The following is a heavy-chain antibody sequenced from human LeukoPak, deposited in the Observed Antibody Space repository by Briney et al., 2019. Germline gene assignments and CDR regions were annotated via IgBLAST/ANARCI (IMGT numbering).Heavy chain of an antibody. J-gene: IGHJ4*02. D-gene: IGHD3-10*01. CDR1: GGSFSGYY. CDR3: ARDWARFGEFDY. CDR2: INHSGST. Sequence: SETLSLTCAVYGGSFSGYYWSWIRQPPGKGLEWIGEINHSGSTNYNPSLKSRVTISVDTSKNQFSLKLSSVTAADTAVYYCARDWARFGEFDYWGQGTLVTVSS. V-gene: IGHV4-34*01.